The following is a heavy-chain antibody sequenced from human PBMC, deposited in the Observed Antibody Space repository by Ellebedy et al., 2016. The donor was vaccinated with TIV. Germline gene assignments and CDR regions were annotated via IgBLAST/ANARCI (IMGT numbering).Heavy chain of an antibody. V-gene: IGHV3-33*08. D-gene: IGHD1-14*01. J-gene: IGHJ1*01. CDR3: ATTYNNRDFQH. CDR2: IWYDGSNK. Sequence: PGGSLRLSCAASGFTFISYGMHWVRQAPGKGLEWVAVIWYDGSNKYYADSVKGRFTISRDNSKNTLYLQMNSLRAEDTAVYYCATTYNNRDFQHWGQGTLVTVSS. CDR1: GFTFISYG.